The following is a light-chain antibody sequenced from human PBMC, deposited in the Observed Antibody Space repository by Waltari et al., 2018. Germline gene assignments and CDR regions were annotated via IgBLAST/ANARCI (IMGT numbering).Light chain of an antibody. J-gene: IGKJ1*01. CDR1: QSVSRA. Sequence: TCRASQSVSRALAWYQQKPGQAPRLLISGASNRATGIPDRFSGSGSGTDFSLTISSLEPEDFAVYYCQHYVRLPATFGQGTKVEIK. V-gene: IGKV3-20*01. CDR2: GAS. CDR3: QHYVRLPAT.